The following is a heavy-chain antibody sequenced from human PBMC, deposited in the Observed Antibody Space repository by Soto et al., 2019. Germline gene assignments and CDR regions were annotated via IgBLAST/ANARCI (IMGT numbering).Heavy chain of an antibody. CDR3: ARDEGIRGFDS. CDR2: ISGYNGLT. J-gene: IGHJ4*02. D-gene: IGHD3-10*01. Sequence: QGQLVQSGDEVKKSGASVKVSCKASVYTFSNDGGRWVRQAPGQGLEWMGWISGYNGLTAYAQNVQGRVTMTIDTPTRTVFMELTSLRSNDTAVYYCARDEGIRGFDSWGQGTLVTVSS. CDR1: VYTFSNDG. V-gene: IGHV1-18*04.